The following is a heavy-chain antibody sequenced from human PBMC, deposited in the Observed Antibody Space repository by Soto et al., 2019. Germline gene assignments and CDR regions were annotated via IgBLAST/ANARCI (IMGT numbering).Heavy chain of an antibody. Sequence: QVQLVQSGAEVKKPGASVKVSCKASGYTFTSYGISWVRQAPGQGLEWMGWISAYNGNTNYAQKLTGKVTMTTDTSTSTADMELRSLRSDDTAVYYCARDTAAAGIFDYWGQGTLVTVSS. CDR2: ISAYNGNT. V-gene: IGHV1-18*01. CDR3: ARDTAAAGIFDY. D-gene: IGHD6-13*01. J-gene: IGHJ4*02. CDR1: GYTFTSYG.